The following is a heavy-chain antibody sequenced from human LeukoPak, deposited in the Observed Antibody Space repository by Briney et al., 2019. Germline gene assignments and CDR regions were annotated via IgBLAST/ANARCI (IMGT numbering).Heavy chain of an antibody. CDR1: GFTFSNYA. D-gene: IGHD6-19*01. CDR3: AKAGTHSYFDD. V-gene: IGHV3-23*01. Sequence: GGSLRLSCAASGFTFSNYAMNWVRQAPGRGLEWVSVINPSGDSTYYADSVKGRFTISRDNSKNTLYLQMNSLRAEDTAVYFCAKAGTHSYFDDWGQGTLVTVSA. CDR2: INPSGDST. J-gene: IGHJ4*02.